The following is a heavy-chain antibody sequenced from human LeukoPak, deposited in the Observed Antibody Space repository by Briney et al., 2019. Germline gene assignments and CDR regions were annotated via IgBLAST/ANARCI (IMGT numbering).Heavy chain of an antibody. CDR1: GGSFSGYY. CDR2: INHSGST. Sequence: SSETLSLTCAVYGGSFSGYYWSWIRQPPGKGLEWIGEINHSGSTNYNPSLKSRVTISVDTSKNQFSLKLSSVTAADTAVYYCARVRYYGSGSYYKGSIVNWFDPWGQGTLVTVSS. V-gene: IGHV4-34*01. CDR3: ARVRYYGSGSYYKGSIVNWFDP. D-gene: IGHD3-10*01. J-gene: IGHJ5*02.